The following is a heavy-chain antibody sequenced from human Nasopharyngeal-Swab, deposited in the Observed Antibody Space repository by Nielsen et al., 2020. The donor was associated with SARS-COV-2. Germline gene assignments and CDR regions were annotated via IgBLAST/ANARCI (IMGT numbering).Heavy chain of an antibody. V-gene: IGHV3-23*01. CDR1: GFTFSSYA. J-gene: IGHJ3*02. CDR3: AKDRRIKYDFWSGSRSDAFDI. D-gene: IGHD3-3*01. Sequence: GESLKISCAASGFTFSSYAMSWVRQAPGKGLEWVSAISSSGGNTYYADSVKGRFTISRDNSKNTLYLQMNSLRAEDTAVYYCAKDRRIKYDFWSGSRSDAFDIWGQGTMVTVSS. CDR2: ISSSGGNT.